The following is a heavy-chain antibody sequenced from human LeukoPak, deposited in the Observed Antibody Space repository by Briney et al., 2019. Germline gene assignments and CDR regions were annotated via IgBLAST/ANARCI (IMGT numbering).Heavy chain of an antibody. V-gene: IGHV3-23*01. Sequence: GGSLRLSCAASGFTFSSYAMSWVRQAPGKGLEWVSAISGSGGSTYYADSVKGRFTISRDNSKNTLYLQMNSLRAEDTAVYYCARVSGSYRDFDYWGQGTLVTVSS. CDR3: ARVSGSYRDFDY. D-gene: IGHD1-26*01. J-gene: IGHJ4*02. CDR2: ISGSGGST. CDR1: GFTFSSYA.